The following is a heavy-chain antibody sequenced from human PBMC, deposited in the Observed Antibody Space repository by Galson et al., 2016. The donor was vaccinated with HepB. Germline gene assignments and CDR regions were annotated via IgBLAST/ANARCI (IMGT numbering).Heavy chain of an antibody. CDR2: ISSTGSYT. Sequence: SLRLSCAASGFTFSSYAMNWVRQAPGKGLEWVSSISSTGSYTHYGDSLKGRFTISRDNAEKSLYLQMDSLRVEDTAVYYCAKAYGRLTTAFDIWGQGTMVTVSS. CDR3: AKAYGRLTTAFDI. J-gene: IGHJ3*02. CDR1: GFTFSSYA. V-gene: IGHV3-21*01. D-gene: IGHD1-14*01.